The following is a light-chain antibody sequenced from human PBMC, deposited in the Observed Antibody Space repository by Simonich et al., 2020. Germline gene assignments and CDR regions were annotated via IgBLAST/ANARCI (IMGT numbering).Light chain of an antibody. Sequence: SYVLTQPPSVSVAPGKTARITCGGNNIGRKSVHWYQKKPGQAPVLVCYDDSDRPSGIPERFSGSNSGNTATLTISRVEAGDEADYYCQVWDSSSDHPVFGGGTKLTVL. CDR2: DDS. CDR3: QVWDSSSDHPV. J-gene: IGLJ3*02. CDR1: NIGRKS. V-gene: IGLV3-21*03.